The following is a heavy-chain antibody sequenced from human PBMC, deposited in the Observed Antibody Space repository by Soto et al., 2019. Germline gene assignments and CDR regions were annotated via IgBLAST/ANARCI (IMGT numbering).Heavy chain of an antibody. J-gene: IGHJ4*02. CDR2: ISAYNTNT. CDR3: ARDTPPTDY. V-gene: IGHV1-18*01. CDR1: GYTFTSYH. Sequence: QVQLVQSGAEVKKPGASVKVSCKTSGYTFTSYHISWVRQAPGQGLEWMGWISAYNTNTNYAQKFXGRVTMTTDTLTSTAYMELRSLRSADTALYYCARDTPPTDYWGQGTLVTVSS.